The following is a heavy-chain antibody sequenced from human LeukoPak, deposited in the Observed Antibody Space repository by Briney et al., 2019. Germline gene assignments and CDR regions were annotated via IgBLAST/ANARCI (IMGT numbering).Heavy chain of an antibody. CDR2: ISGSGGST. J-gene: IGHJ4*02. CDR3: ANRWGEVTALL. D-gene: IGHD2-21*02. Sequence: GRSLRLSCAVSGFTFDDYAMHWVRQVPGKGLEWVSAISGSGGSTYYADSVKGRFTISRDNSKNTLYLRMNSLRAEDTAVYYCANRWGEVTALLWGQGTLVTVSS. CDR1: GFTFDDYA. V-gene: IGHV3-23*01.